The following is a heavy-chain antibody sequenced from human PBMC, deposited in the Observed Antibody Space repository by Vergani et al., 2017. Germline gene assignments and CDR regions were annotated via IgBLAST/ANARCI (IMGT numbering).Heavy chain of an antibody. D-gene: IGHD3-22*01. Sequence: QVQLVQSGAEVKKPGSSVKVSCKASGGTFSSYAISWVRQAPGQGLEWMGRIIPIFGTANYAQKFQGRVTITADESTSTAYMELSSLRSEDTAVYYWAGGTSQGTYYYDSSGYVYWGQGTLVTVSS. J-gene: IGHJ4*02. CDR1: GGTFSSYA. V-gene: IGHV1-69*13. CDR2: IIPIFGTA. CDR3: AGGTSQGTYYYDSSGYVY.